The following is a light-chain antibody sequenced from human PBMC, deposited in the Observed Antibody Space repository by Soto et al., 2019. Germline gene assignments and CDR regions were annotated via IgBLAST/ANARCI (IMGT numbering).Light chain of an antibody. CDR3: QQYGSSWT. CDR2: RAS. V-gene: IGKV3-20*01. Sequence: EIVLTQSPGTLSLSPGERATLSCRADQSVNNNYLTWYQQRPGQAPRRLIYRASRRATGIPDRFSGSGSGTDFTLTISRLEPEDFGVYYCQQYGSSWTFGKGTKVEIK. CDR1: QSVNNNY. J-gene: IGKJ1*01.